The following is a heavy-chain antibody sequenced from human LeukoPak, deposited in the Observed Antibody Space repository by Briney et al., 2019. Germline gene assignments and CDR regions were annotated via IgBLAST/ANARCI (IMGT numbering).Heavy chain of an antibody. V-gene: IGHV3-30*18. CDR2: ISYDGSNK. D-gene: IGHD3-22*01. J-gene: IGHJ1*01. Sequence: PGGSLRLSCAASGFTFSSYGMHWVRQAPGKGLEWVAVISYDGSNKYYADSVKGRFTISRDNSKNTLYLQMNSLRAEDTAVYYCAKDAYDSSGYGKHWGQGTLVTVSS. CDR3: AKDAYDSSGYGKH. CDR1: GFTFSSYG.